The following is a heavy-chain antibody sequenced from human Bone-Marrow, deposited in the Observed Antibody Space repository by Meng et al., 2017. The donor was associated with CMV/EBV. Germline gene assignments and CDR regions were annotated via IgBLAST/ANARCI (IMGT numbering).Heavy chain of an antibody. CDR1: GGSVSSGSYY. Sequence: SETLSLTCTVSGGSVSSGSYYWSWIRQPPGKGLEWIGYIYYSGSTNYNPSLKSRVTISVDTSKNQFSLKLSSVTAADTAVYYCARGRFGVVIIWGQGTLVTVSP. CDR2: IYYSGST. D-gene: IGHD3-3*01. J-gene: IGHJ4*02. CDR3: ARGRFGVVII. V-gene: IGHV4-61*01.